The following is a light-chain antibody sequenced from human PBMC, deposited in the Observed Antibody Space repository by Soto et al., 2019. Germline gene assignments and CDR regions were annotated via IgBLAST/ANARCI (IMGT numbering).Light chain of an antibody. CDR1: QNIKSNY. CDR2: GVS. J-gene: IGKJ1*01. Sequence: ESVLTQSPGTLSLSPGERATLSCRGSQNIKSNYLAWYRQNPGQAPRLLIYGVSNRAAGVPDRFSGSGSGTDFTLTITRLEPEDFAVYYCQQYGTSLRGTFGQGTKVEIK. CDR3: QQYGTSLRGT. V-gene: IGKV3-20*01.